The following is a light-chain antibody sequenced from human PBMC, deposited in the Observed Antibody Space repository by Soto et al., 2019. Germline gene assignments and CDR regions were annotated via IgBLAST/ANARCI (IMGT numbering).Light chain of an antibody. J-gene: IGKJ3*01. CDR3: QQSYTVPFT. V-gene: IGKV1-39*01. CDR1: QSIGTS. CDR2: SAS. Sequence: DFQMTQSPSSLSASVGDRVSITCRASQSIGTSLNWYQHKAGKAPKLLIYSASTLQGGGPSRFSGRGSGTDFTLTISSLQPEDFATYYCQQSYTVPFTFGPGTKVDVK.